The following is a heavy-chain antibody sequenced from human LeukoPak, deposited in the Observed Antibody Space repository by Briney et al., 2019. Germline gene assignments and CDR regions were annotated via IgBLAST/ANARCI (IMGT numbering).Heavy chain of an antibody. CDR2: ISGSGGST. V-gene: IGHV3-23*01. CDR1: GFSFSTYA. CDR3: ARAVRATVDAFDI. Sequence: GGSLRLSCAASGFSFSTYAMSWVRRAPGKGLEWVSAISGSGGSTYYADSVKGRFTISRDNAKNSLYLQMNSLRAEDTAVYYCARAVRATVDAFDIWGQGTMVTVSS. J-gene: IGHJ3*02. D-gene: IGHD4-17*01.